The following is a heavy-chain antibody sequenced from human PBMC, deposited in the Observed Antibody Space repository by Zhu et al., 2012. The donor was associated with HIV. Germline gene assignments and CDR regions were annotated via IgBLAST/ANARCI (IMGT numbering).Heavy chain of an antibody. Sequence: QVQLQESGPGLAKPSETLSLTCTVSGYSISSGYYWGWIRQPPGKGLEWIGSIYHSGSTYYNPSLKSRVTISVDTSKNQFSLKLSSVTAADTAVYYCARGTGMGGSTTSRVPFCLTWGQGTLVHRL. CDR1: GYSISSGYY. J-gene: IGHJ4*02. CDR2: IYHSGST. D-gene: IGHD2/OR15-2a*01. CDR3: ARGTGMGGSTTSRVPFCLT. V-gene: IGHV4-38-2*02.